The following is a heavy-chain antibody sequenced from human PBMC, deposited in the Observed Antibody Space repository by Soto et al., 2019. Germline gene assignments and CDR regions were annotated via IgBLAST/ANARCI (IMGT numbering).Heavy chain of an antibody. CDR2: ISSSSSYI. CDR1: GFTFSSYS. D-gene: IGHD3-9*01. V-gene: IGHV3-21*01. CDR3: ARFYDIQLNNYYYYYMDV. Sequence: EVQLVESGGGLVKPGGSLRLSCAASGFTFSSYSMNWVRQAPGKGLEWVSSISSSSSYIYYADSVKGRFTISRDNAKKTLYLQMNSRRGDDAAVYYCARFYDIQLNNYYYYYMDVWGKGTTVTVSS. J-gene: IGHJ6*03.